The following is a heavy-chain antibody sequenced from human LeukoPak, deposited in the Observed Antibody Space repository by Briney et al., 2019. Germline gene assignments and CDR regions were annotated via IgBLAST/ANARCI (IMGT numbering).Heavy chain of an antibody. V-gene: IGHV1-46*01. Sequence: ASVKVSCKASGYTLTSYYMHWVRQAPGQGLEWMGIINPSGGSTSYAQKFQGRVTMTRDTSTSTVYMELSSLRSEDTAVYYCATSRAEYYDFWSGHLSDWGQGTLVTVSS. CDR3: ATSRAEYYDFWSGHLSD. J-gene: IGHJ4*02. CDR2: INPSGGST. D-gene: IGHD3-3*01. CDR1: GYTLTSYY.